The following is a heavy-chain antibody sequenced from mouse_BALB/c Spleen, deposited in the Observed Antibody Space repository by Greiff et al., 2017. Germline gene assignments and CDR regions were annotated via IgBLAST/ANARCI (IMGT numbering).Heavy chain of an antibody. Sequence: EVKVVESGGDLVKPGGSLKLSCAASGFTFSSYGMSWVRQTPDKRLEWVATISSGGSYTYYPDSVKGRFTISRDNAKNTLYLQMSSLKSEDTAMYYCARHPTREYYFDYWGQGTTLTVSS. D-gene: IGHD3-1*01. CDR1: GFTFSSYG. V-gene: IGHV5-6*01. J-gene: IGHJ2*01. CDR3: ARHPTREYYFDY. CDR2: ISSGGSYT.